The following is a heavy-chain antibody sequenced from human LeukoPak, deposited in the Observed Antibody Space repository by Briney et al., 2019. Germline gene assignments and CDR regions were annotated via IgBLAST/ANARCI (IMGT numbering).Heavy chain of an antibody. Sequence: SETLSLTCTVSGGSISNYYWSWIRQPPGKGLEWIGYIYYSGSTNYNPSLKSRVTISVDTSKNQFSLKLSSVTAADTAVYYCARVEDYYMDVWGKGTTVTVSS. J-gene: IGHJ6*03. V-gene: IGHV4-59*08. CDR2: IYYSGST. CDR3: ARVEDYYMDV. CDR1: GGSISNYY. D-gene: IGHD5-24*01.